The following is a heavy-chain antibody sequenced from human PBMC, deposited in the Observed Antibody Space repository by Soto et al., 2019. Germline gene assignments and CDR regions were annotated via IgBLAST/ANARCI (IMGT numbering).Heavy chain of an antibody. V-gene: IGHV6-1*01. CDR2: TYYRSRWYN. D-gene: IGHD1-7*01. CDR3: AGTTSHQWSYMDV. Sequence: SPTLSLTCAISGDSVSSNSAAWNWIRLSPSRGLEWLARTYYRSRWYNDYAVSVRSRITVNPDTSKNQFSLQLTSVTPEDTAVYYCAGTTSHQWSYMDVWGKGTTVTVSS. CDR1: GDSVSSNSAA. J-gene: IGHJ6*03.